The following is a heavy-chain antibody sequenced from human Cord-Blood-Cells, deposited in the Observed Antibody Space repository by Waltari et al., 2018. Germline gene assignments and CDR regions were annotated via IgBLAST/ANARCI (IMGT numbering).Heavy chain of an antibody. D-gene: IGHD1-1*01. V-gene: IGHV3-53*02. Sequence: EVQLVETGGGLIQPGGSLRLSCAASGFTVSSNYMSWVRQAPGKGLGWVLVIYSGGSTYYADSVKGRFTISRDNSKNTLYLQMNSLRAEDTAVYYCAREGERGAFDIWGQGTMVTVSS. J-gene: IGHJ3*02. CDR1: GFTVSSNY. CDR2: IYSGGST. CDR3: AREGERGAFDI.